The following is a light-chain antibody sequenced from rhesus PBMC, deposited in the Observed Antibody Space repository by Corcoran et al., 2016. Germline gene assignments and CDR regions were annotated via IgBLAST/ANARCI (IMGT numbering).Light chain of an antibody. V-gene: IGKV1-25*01. Sequence: DIQMTQSPSSLSASVGDRVTITCRASQGISNNLAWYQQTPGKVPKLLIYKASTCQSGIPSRFSGDGSGPEFTLTISSLQPEDFANYYCQHGYGILYSFGQGTKVEIK. J-gene: IGKJ2*01. CDR1: QGISNN. CDR3: QHGYGILYS. CDR2: KAS.